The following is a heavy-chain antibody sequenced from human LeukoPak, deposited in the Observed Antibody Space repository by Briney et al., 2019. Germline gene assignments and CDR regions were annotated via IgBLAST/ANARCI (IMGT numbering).Heavy chain of an antibody. CDR2: INQDGSEK. CDR1: GFTFISYW. D-gene: IGHD3-10*01. CDR3: ARDRVLLWFGELHHDAFDI. V-gene: IGHV3-7*03. Sequence: PGGSLRLSCAASGFTFISYWMSWVRQAPGKGLEWVAHINQDGSEKYYVDSVKGGFTISIDNAKNSLYLQMNSLRAEDTAVYYCARDRVLLWFGELHHDAFDIWGQGTMVTVSS. J-gene: IGHJ3*02.